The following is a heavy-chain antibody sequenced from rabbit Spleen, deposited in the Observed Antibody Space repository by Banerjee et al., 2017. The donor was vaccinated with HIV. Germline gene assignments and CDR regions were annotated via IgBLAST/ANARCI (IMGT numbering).Heavy chain of an antibody. Sequence: QEQLEESGGGLVKPEGSLTLTCKASGLDFSSNYWMCWVRQAPGKGLEWIACIATGFGITYYASWAKGRFTISKTSSTTVTLQMTSVTAADTATYFCARDPSSDGGSVYGVYGMDLWGPGTLVTVS. CDR1: GLDFSSNYW. CDR2: IATGFGIT. D-gene: IGHD3-1*01. V-gene: IGHV1S45*01. CDR3: ARDPSSDGGSVYGVYGMDL. J-gene: IGHJ6*01.